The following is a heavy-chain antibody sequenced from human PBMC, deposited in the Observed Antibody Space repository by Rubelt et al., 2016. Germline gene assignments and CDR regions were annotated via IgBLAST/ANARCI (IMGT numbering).Heavy chain of an antibody. J-gene: IGHJ6*02. V-gene: IGHV4-39*01. CDR1: GGSISSSSYY. CDR2: IYYSGST. Sequence: QVQLQESGPGLVKPSETLSLTCTVSGGSISSSSYYWGWIRQPPGKGLEWIGSIYYSGSTYYNPSLQSRVTISVDTSKNQFSRRRSSVTAADTAVYYCARQNRYYYYGMDVWGQGTTVTVSS. CDR3: ARQNRYYYYGMDV.